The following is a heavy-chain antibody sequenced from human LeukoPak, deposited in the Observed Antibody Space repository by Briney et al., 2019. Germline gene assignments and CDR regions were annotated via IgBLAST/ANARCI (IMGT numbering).Heavy chain of an antibody. Sequence: GESLTLSWEVSGFTLSDHWTYWDRQVPSRVLAHVSCVEMDASQTTYADSGKGRFTNTRDDAKNMLYLQMHSLRVEDTAVYYCVKGCHKLDIQNTHYYYGLDVWGQGNTVGV. CDR1: GFTLSDHW. D-gene: IGHD5-12*01. CDR2: VEMDASQT. J-gene: IGHJ6*02. CDR3: VKGCHKLDIQNTHYYYGLDV. V-gene: IGHV3-74*03.